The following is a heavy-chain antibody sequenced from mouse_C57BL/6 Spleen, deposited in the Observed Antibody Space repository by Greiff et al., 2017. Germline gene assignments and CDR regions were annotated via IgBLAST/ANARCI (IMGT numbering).Heavy chain of an antibody. CDR1: GYSFTGYF. CDR2: INPYNGDT. Sequence: VQLQQSGPELVKPGDSVKISCKASGYSFTGYFMNGVMQSHGKSLEWIGRINPYNGDTFYNQKFKGKAPLTVDKSSSTAHMELRSLTSEDSAVYYCARRGYDYDWFAYWGQGTLVTVSA. CDR3: ARRGYDYDWFAY. D-gene: IGHD2-4*01. J-gene: IGHJ3*01. V-gene: IGHV1-20*01.